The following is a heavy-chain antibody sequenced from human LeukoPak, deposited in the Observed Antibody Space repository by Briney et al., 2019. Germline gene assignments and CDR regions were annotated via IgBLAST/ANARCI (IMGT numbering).Heavy chain of an antibody. CDR2: IYTSGST. Sequence: SQTLSLTCTVSGGSISSGSYYWSWIRQPAGKGLEWIGRIYTSGSTNYNPSLKSRVTISVDTSKNQLSLKLTSVTAADTAVYYCARGDREYDILTGYYPLNWFDHWCQGTLVIVSS. CDR3: ARGDREYDILTGYYPLNWFDH. J-gene: IGHJ5*02. V-gene: IGHV4-61*02. D-gene: IGHD3-9*01. CDR1: GGSISSGSYY.